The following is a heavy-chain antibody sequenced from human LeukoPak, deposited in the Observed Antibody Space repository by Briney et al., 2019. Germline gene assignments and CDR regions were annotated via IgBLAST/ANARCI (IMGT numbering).Heavy chain of an antibody. CDR1: GFTFSTYW. CDR3: ARDRWELLEFDY. J-gene: IGHJ4*02. V-gene: IGHV3-74*01. Sequence: PGGSLRLSCAASGFTFSTYWMHWVRQVPGKGLVWISRINGDTSGTSYAESVKGRLTISRDNAKNTVYLQMNSLRVDDTAVYYCARDRWELLEFDYWGQGVLVTVSS. CDR2: INGDTSGT. D-gene: IGHD1-26*01.